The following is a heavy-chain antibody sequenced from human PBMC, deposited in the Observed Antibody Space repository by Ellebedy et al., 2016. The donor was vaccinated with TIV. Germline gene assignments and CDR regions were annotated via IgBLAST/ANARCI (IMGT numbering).Heavy chain of an antibody. CDR2: IGMLGDS. CDR1: GFTFSSHD. V-gene: IGHV3-13*01. J-gene: IGHJ6*02. Sequence: PGGSLRLSCAATGFTFSSHDMHWVRQVPGKGLEWVSSIGMLGDSYYPDSVKGRFFISRGGAQSSLYLQINSLRAGDTAVYYCARAGSTVRGLSATLDVWGQGTTVIVSS. D-gene: IGHD3-10*01. CDR3: ARAGSTVRGLSATLDV.